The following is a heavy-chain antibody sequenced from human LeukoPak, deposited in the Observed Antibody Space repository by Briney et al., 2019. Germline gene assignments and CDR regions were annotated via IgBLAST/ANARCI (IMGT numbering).Heavy chain of an antibody. CDR2: IYYSGST. CDR3: ARAGGSRYSYGYFDS. D-gene: IGHD5-18*01. V-gene: IGHV4-31*03. Sequence: SETLSLTCSVSGGSISSGGYYWSWIRQHPGKGLEWIGYIYYSGSTYYNPSLKSRVTISVDTSKNQFSLNLSSVTAADTAVYSCARAGGSRYSYGYFDSWGQGTLVTVSS. J-gene: IGHJ4*02. CDR1: GGSISSGGYY.